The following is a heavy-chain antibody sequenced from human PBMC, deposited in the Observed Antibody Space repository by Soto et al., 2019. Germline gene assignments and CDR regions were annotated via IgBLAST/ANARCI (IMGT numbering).Heavy chain of an antibody. CDR1: GDTFSTYT. J-gene: IGHJ5*02. D-gene: IGHD3-22*01. Sequence: SVKVSCKASGDTFSTYTITWMRQAPGQGLEWMGGIIPRSATSKYAQKFQGRVTITADESTSTVYMELSTLRPEDTAVYYCARDHYDSSGYYYGQNWFDPWGQGTLVTVSS. CDR2: IIPRSATS. V-gene: IGHV1-69*13. CDR3: ARDHYDSSGYYYGQNWFDP.